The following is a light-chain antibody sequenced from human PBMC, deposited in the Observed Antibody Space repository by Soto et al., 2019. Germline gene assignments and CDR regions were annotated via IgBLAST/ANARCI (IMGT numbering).Light chain of an antibody. CDR1: QSISTW. CDR2: KAS. CDR3: QHYKRYSTLT. Sequence: DIQMTQSPSTLSASVGDRVTITCRASQSISTWLAWYQQKPGMAPKLLIHKASSLESGVPSRFICSGSGTEFALTISSLQPDDFATYYCQHYKRYSTLTFGGGTKVEIK. V-gene: IGKV1-5*03. J-gene: IGKJ4*01.